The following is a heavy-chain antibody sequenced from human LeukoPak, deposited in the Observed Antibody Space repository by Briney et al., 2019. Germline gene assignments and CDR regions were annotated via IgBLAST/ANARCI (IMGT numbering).Heavy chain of an antibody. CDR3: ARDGYSSGWGLSY. CDR2: ISGSGGTT. J-gene: IGHJ4*02. CDR1: EFTFSSYA. Sequence: GGSLRLSCAASEFTFSSYAMNWVRQAPGKGLEWVSTISGSGGTTYYADSVKGRFTISRDNSKNTLYLQMNSLRAEDTAVYYCARDGYSSGWGLSYWGQGTLVTVSS. D-gene: IGHD6-19*01. V-gene: IGHV3-23*01.